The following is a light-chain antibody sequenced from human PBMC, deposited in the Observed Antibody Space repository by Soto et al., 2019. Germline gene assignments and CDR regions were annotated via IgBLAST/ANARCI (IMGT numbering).Light chain of an antibody. J-gene: IGKJ1*01. Sequence: AIRMTQSPSSLSASTGDRVTITCRASQGISSYLAWYQQKPGKAPKLLIYAASTLQSGVPSRFSGSGSGTDFTLTISCLQSEDFAVYYCQQYNNWPRTFGPGTKVDIK. CDR2: AAS. CDR1: QGISSY. CDR3: QQYNNWPRT. V-gene: IGKV1-8*01.